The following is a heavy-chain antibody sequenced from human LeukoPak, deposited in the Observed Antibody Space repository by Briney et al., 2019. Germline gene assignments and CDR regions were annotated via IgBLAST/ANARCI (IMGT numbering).Heavy chain of an antibody. J-gene: IGHJ1*01. CDR1: GFNFTNYC. CDR2: INRRGRST. V-gene: IGHV3-23*01. CDR3: VQRGYDYDSAGLFYAEYFHN. D-gene: IGHD3-22*01. Sequence: GGALRLSFITSGFNFTNYCMNWGPQAPGKGLGGVSNINRRGRSTFYADSVKGRFIISRDNSNNTLFLQMNSLRVEDTALYYCVQRGYDYDSAGLFYAEYFHNWGQGTLVTVAS.